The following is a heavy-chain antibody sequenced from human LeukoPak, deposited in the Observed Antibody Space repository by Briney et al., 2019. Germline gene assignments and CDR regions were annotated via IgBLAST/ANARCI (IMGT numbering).Heavy chain of an antibody. CDR3: AGIGSGVGNYGMDV. D-gene: IGHD3-3*01. Sequence: GGSLRLSCAASGFTFSSYAMHWVRQAPGKGLERVAVISYDGSNKYYADSVKGRFTISRDNSKNTLYLQMNSLRAEDTAVYYWAGIGSGVGNYGMDVWGQVTTGTVSS. CDR2: ISYDGSNK. V-gene: IGHV3-30-3*01. CDR1: GFTFSSYA. J-gene: IGHJ6*02.